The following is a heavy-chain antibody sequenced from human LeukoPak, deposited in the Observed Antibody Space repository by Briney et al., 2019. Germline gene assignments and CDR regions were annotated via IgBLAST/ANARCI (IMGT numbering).Heavy chain of an antibody. D-gene: IGHD3-3*01. CDR3: ARDRGMNYDFWSGYYGNAFDI. CDR1: GFTFSGFW. Sequence: PGGSLRLSCAASGFTFSGFWMHWVRQAPGKGLVWVSCISFDGSDATYADSVKGRFTISRDNAKNSLYLQMNSLRAEDTAVYYCARDRGMNYDFWSGYYGNAFDIWGQGTMVTVSS. V-gene: IGHV3-74*01. CDR2: ISFDGSDA. J-gene: IGHJ3*02.